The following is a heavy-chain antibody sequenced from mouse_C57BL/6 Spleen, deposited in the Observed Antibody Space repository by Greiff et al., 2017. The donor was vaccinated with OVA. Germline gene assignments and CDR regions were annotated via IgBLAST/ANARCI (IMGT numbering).Heavy chain of an antibody. CDR1: GYAFSSYW. V-gene: IGHV1-80*01. CDR2: IYPGDGDT. Sequence: QVQLQQSGAELVKPGASVKISCKASGYAFSSYWMNWVKQRPGKGLEWIGQIYPGDGDTNYNGKFKGKATLTADKSSSTAYMQLSSLTSEDSAVYFCARDPPFYAMDYWGQGTSVTVSS. J-gene: IGHJ4*01. CDR3: ARDPPFYAMDY.